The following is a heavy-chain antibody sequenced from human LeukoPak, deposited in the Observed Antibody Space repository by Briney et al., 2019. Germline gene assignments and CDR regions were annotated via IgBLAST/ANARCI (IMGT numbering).Heavy chain of an antibody. CDR2: ISYDGSNK. D-gene: IGHD2-2*01. Sequence: GGSLRLSCAASGFTFSSYAMHWVRQAPGKGLEWVAVISYDGSNKYYADSVKGRFTISRDNSKNTLYLQMNSLRAEGTAVYYCARDAYCSSTSCTYNWFDPWGQGTLVTVSS. CDR1: GFTFSSYA. CDR3: ARDAYCSSTSCTYNWFDP. V-gene: IGHV3-30*04. J-gene: IGHJ5*02.